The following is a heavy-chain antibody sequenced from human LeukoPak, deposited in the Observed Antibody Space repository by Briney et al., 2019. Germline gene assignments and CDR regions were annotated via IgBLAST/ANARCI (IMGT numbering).Heavy chain of an antibody. D-gene: IGHD2-15*01. V-gene: IGHV1-46*01. Sequence: ASVKVSCKASGYTFTSYYMHWVRQAPGQGLEWMGIINPSGGSTSYAQKFQGRVTMTRDMSTSTVYMELSSLRSEDTAVYYCARDLGVVVVAATGCYFDYWGQGTLVTVSS. CDR2: INPSGGST. J-gene: IGHJ4*02. CDR1: GYTFTSYY. CDR3: ARDLGVVVVAATGCYFDY.